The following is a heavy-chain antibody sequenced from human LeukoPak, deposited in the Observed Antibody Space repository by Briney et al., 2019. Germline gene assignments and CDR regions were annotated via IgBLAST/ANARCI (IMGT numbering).Heavy chain of an antibody. CDR2: IYYSGST. CDR1: SGSISSYY. J-gene: IGHJ6*02. D-gene: IGHD4-17*01. Sequence: SETLSLTCSVSSGSISSYYWSWIRQPPGKGLEWIGYIYYSGSTNYNPSLKSRVTISVDTSKNQFSLKLSSVTAADTAVYYCATSYGDYKEDYYGMDVWGQGTTVTVSS. CDR3: ATSYGDYKEDYYGMDV. V-gene: IGHV4-59*08.